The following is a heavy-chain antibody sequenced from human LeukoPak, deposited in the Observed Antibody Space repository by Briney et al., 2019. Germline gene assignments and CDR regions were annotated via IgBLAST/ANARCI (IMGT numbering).Heavy chain of an antibody. Sequence: SETLSLTCTVSGGSISSYYWSWIRQPPGKGLEWIGYIYYSGSTNYNPSLKSRVTISVDTSKNQFSLKLSSVTAADTAVYYCAKRRIAARPFYYYYMDVWGKGTTVTVSS. J-gene: IGHJ6*03. D-gene: IGHD6-6*01. CDR1: GGSISSYY. V-gene: IGHV4-59*01. CDR3: AKRRIAARPFYYYYMDV. CDR2: IYYSGST.